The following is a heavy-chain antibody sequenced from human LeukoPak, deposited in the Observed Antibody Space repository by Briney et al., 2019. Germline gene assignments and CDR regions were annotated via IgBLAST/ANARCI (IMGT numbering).Heavy chain of an antibody. V-gene: IGHV3-11*04. CDR3: ARKVGDY. CDR1: GGSISSYY. Sequence: LSLTCTVSGGSISSYYWSWIRQAPGKGLEWVSYISSSGSTIYYADSVKGRFTISRDNAKNSLYLQMNSLRAEDTAVYYCARKVGDYWGQGTLVTVSS. D-gene: IGHD1-26*01. CDR2: ISSSGSTI. J-gene: IGHJ4*02.